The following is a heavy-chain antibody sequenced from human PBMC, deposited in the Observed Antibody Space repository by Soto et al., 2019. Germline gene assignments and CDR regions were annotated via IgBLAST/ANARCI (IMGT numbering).Heavy chain of an antibody. Sequence: GGSLRLSCAASGFTFSSYSMNWVRQAPGKGLEWVSYISSSSSTIYYADSVKGRFTISRDNSKNTLYLQMNSLGAEDTAVYYCARDFVVGGPTINYYYGMDVWGQGTTVTVSS. V-gene: IGHV3-48*01. J-gene: IGHJ6*02. D-gene: IGHD1-26*01. CDR1: GFTFSSYS. CDR3: ARDFVVGGPTINYYYGMDV. CDR2: ISSSSSTI.